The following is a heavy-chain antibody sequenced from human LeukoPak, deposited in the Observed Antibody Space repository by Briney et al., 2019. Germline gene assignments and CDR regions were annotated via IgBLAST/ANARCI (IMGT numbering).Heavy chain of an antibody. CDR3: ARPGADCGSAGCYTYPYYGLDV. D-gene: IGHD2-2*02. CDR1: GYSFSGHG. J-gene: IGHJ6*02. Sequence: EASVTVSCTASGYSFSGHGITWVRQAPGQGLEWMGWISAYNGNTKYAQNLQGRVTMTTDISTSTAYMELRSLRSDDTAVYYCARPGADCGSAGCYTYPYYGLDVWGQGTTVTVSS. CDR2: ISAYNGNT. V-gene: IGHV1-18*01.